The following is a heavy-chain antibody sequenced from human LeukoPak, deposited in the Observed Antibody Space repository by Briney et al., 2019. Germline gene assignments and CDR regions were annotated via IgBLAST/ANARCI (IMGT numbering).Heavy chain of an antibody. CDR2: INPNSGGT. V-gene: IGHV1-2*02. CDR1: GYTFTGHY. J-gene: IGHJ4*02. Sequence: ASVKVSCKASGYTFTGHYMHWVQQAPGQGLEWMGWINPNSGGTKYAQKFQGRVTMTRDTSISTAYMELSKLRSDDTAVYSCARDYGFYSGLYFFDYWGQRTLVTVSS. CDR3: ARDYGFYSGLYFFDY. D-gene: IGHD1-26*01.